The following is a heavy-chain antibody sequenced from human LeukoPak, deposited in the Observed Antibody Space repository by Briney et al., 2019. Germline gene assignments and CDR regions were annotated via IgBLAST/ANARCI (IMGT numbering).Heavy chain of an antibody. CDR1: GYTFTSYA. CDR2: INAGNGNT. J-gene: IGHJ4*02. V-gene: IGHV1-3*01. CDR3: ARGSPPRMYYDSSGYYSYYSDY. D-gene: IGHD3-22*01. Sequence: GASVKVSCKASGYTFTSYAMHWVRQAPGQRLEWMGWINAGNGNTKYSQEFQGRVTITRDTSASTAYMELSSLRYDDTAVYYCARGSPPRMYYDSSGYYSYYSDYWGQGTLVTVSS.